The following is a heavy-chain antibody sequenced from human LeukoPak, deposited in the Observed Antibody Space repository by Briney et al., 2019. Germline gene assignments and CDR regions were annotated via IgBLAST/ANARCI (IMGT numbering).Heavy chain of an antibody. CDR3: ARVGPRPQDRSPMDV. D-gene: IGHD1-26*01. Sequence: TSETLSLTCTVSGGSISSYYWSWIRQPPGKGLEWIGYIYYSGSTNYNPSLKSRVTISVDTSKNQFSLKLSSVTAADTAVYYCARVGPRPQDRSPMDVWGQGTTVTVSS. CDR1: GGSISSYY. V-gene: IGHV4-59*01. CDR2: IYYSGST. J-gene: IGHJ6*02.